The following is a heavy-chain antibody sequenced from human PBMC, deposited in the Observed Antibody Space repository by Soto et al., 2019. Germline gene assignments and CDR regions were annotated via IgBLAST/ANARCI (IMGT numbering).Heavy chain of an antibody. CDR1: GYSISSGYY. CDR3: ARDSSGYSAWGMDV. J-gene: IGHJ6*04. D-gene: IGHD3-22*01. V-gene: IGHV4-38-2*02. Sequence: ASETLSLTCAVSGYSISSGYYWGWIRQPPGEGLEWIGSIYHSGSTYYNPSLKSRVTISVDTSKNQFSLKLSSVTAADTAVYYCARDSSGYSAWGMDVWGKGTTVTVSS. CDR2: IYHSGST.